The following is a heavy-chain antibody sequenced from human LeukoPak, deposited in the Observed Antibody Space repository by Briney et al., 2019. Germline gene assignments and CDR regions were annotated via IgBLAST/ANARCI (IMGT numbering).Heavy chain of an antibody. J-gene: IGHJ3*02. CDR1: GYTFTGYY. Sequence: ASVKVSCKASGYTFTGYYMHWVRQAPGQGLEWMGWINPNSGGTNYAQKFQGRVTMTRDTSISTAYMELSRLRSDDTAVYYCARGGGGVAGTVEINDAFDIWGQGTMVTVSS. V-gene: IGHV1-2*02. CDR2: INPNSGGT. D-gene: IGHD6-19*01. CDR3: ARGGGGVAGTVEINDAFDI.